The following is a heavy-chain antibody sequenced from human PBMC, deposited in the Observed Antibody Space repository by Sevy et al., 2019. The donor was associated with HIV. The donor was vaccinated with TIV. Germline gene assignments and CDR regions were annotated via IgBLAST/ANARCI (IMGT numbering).Heavy chain of an antibody. CDR1: GFTFSSYG. V-gene: IGHV3-33*01. Sequence: GGSLRLSCAASGFTFSSYGMHWVRQAPGKGLEWVAVIWYDGSNKYYADSVKGRFTISRDNSKNTLYLQMNSLRAEDTAVYYWARDGTRYCSSTSCPGDYYYGMDVWGQGTTVTVSS. CDR2: IWYDGSNK. D-gene: IGHD2-2*01. J-gene: IGHJ6*02. CDR3: ARDGTRYCSSTSCPGDYYYGMDV.